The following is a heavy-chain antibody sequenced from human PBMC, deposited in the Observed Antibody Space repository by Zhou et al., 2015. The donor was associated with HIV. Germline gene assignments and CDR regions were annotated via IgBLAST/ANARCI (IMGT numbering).Heavy chain of an antibody. CDR1: GGSFSNDG. CDR2: IIPILDRT. J-gene: IGHJ6*02. CDR3: ARDPYRPRGSGNYYYAMDV. D-gene: IGHD3-10*01. Sequence: QVQLVQSGAEVKKPGSSVKVSCKASGGSFSNDGITWVRQAPGQGLEWMGGIIPILDRTNYAHKFQGRVTITADRSTSTAYMDLRSLRSDDTAIYYCARDPYRPRGSGNYYYAMDVWGQGTTVTVSS. V-gene: IGHV1-69*06.